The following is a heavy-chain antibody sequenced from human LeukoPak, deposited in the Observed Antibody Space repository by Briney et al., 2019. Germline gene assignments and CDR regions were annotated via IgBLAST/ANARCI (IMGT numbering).Heavy chain of an antibody. J-gene: IGHJ4*02. Sequence: PSETLSLTCTVSGGSTSSGDYYCGWIRQPPGQGLEWIGTIYYTGSAYNNPSLKSRVAMSVDTSKNQFSLKLTSVTAADTAVYYCARAPHTSPTDYYFDFWGQGTPVTVSS. CDR1: GGSTSSGDYY. CDR3: ARAPHTSPTDYYFDF. D-gene: IGHD1-14*01. V-gene: IGHV4-39*07. CDR2: IYYTGSA.